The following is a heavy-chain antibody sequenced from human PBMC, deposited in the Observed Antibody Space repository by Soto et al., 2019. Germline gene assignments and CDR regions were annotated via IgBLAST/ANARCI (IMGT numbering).Heavy chain of an antibody. J-gene: IGHJ4*02. V-gene: IGHV3-30*03. CDR2: ISYDGSNK. Sequence: QVQLVESGGGVVQPGRSLRLSCADSGFPFSSYGMHWVRQAPGKGLDWVALISYDGSNKYYADSVKGRFTSSRDNSKHTLYLEMSSLRVEDTAVYYCAGGQYYFDYCGQGTLVSVSS. D-gene: IGHD2-15*01. CDR1: GFPFSSYG. CDR3: AGGQYYFDY.